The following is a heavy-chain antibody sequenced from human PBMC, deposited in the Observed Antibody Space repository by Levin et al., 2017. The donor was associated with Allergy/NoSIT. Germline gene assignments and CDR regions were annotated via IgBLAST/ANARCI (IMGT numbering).Heavy chain of an antibody. Sequence: SETLSLTCTVSGASISSTYWSWIRQPPGKGLEWIGYIYHSGSASYNPSLKSRVTISVDTSKNQFSLKLSSVTAADTAVYYCARDIGYCSGGTCHHYFDHWGQGTPVTVSS. J-gene: IGHJ4*02. CDR3: ARDIGYCSGGTCHHYFDH. CDR1: GASISSTY. V-gene: IGHV4-59*01. D-gene: IGHD2-15*01. CDR2: IYHSGSA.